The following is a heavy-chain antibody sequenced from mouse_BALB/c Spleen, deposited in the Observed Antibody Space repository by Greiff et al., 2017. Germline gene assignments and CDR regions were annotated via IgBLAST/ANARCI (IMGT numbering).Heavy chain of an antibody. CDR1: GFDFSRYW. CDR3: ARPGYDYDGYYAMDY. D-gene: IGHD2-4*01. V-gene: IGHV4-1*02. Sequence: EVMLVESGGGLVQPGGSLKLSCAASGFDFSRYWMSWVRQAPGKGLEWIGEINPDSSTINYTPSLKDKFIISRDNAKNTLYLQMSKVRSEDTALYYCARPGYDYDGYYAMDYWGQGTSVTVSS. J-gene: IGHJ4*01. CDR2: INPDSSTI.